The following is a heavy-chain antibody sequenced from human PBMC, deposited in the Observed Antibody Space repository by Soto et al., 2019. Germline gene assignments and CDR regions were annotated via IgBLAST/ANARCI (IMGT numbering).Heavy chain of an antibody. V-gene: IGHV3-30-3*01. J-gene: IGHJ4*02. CDR1: GFTFSSYA. Sequence: QVQLVESGGGVVQPGRSLRLSCAASGFTFSSYAMHWVRQAPGKGLEWVAVISYDGSNKYYADSVKGRFTISRDNSKNTLYLQMNSLRAEDTAVYYCARAVYGRRMGDLDYWGQGTLVTVSS. CDR3: ARAVYGRRMGDLDY. D-gene: IGHD3-16*01. CDR2: ISYDGSNK.